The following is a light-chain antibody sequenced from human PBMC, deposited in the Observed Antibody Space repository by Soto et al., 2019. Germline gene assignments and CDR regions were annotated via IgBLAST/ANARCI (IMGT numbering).Light chain of an antibody. V-gene: IGKV1-27*01. J-gene: IGKJ1*01. CDR3: QKYSSAPWT. CDR1: QGISSY. CDR2: AAS. Sequence: IQMTQSPSSLSASVGDRVTITCRASQGISSYLAWYQQKPGKVPKLLIYAASTLQSGVPSRFSGSGSGTDFTLTISSLQPEDVATYYCQKYSSAPWTFGQGTKVEIK.